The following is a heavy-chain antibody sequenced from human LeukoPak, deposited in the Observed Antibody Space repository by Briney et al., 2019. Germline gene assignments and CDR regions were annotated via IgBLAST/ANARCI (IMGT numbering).Heavy chain of an antibody. CDR1: GGSFSGYY. CDR2: IYYSGST. Sequence: SETLSLTCAVYGGSFSGYYWSWIRQPPGKGLEWIGSIYYSGSTYYNPSLKSRVTISVDTSKNQFSLKLSSVTAADTAVYYCAREKQQLGTTDWFDPWGQGTLVTVSS. D-gene: IGHD6-13*01. V-gene: IGHV4-34*01. J-gene: IGHJ5*02. CDR3: AREKQQLGTTDWFDP.